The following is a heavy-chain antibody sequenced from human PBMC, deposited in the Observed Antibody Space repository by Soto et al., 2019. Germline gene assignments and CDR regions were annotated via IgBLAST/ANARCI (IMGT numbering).Heavy chain of an antibody. D-gene: IGHD3-16*01. CDR1: GASIRSYH. CDR3: AKDVSSRRWFDP. V-gene: IGHV4-4*07. J-gene: IGHJ5*02. CDR2: MQHTGNT. Sequence: QVQLQESGPGLVKPSETPSLTCAVSGASIRSYHWSWIRQPAGKGLEWIGRMQHTGNTNYNPSLKSRVTMSVDTSTNQISLKMTSVTAADTAVYFCAKDVSSRRWFDPWGQGIRVIVSS.